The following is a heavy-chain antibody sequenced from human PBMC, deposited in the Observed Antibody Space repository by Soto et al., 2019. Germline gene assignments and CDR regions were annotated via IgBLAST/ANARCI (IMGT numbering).Heavy chain of an antibody. V-gene: IGHV4-61*08. D-gene: IGHD3-10*01. CDR2: IYYSGST. J-gene: IGHJ4*02. CDR3: ARDRGANGAYFDY. CDR1: GGSISSGGYS. Sequence: SETLSLTCAVSGGSISSGGYSWSWIRQPPGKGLEWIGYIYYSGSTNYNPSLKSRVTISVDTSKKQFYLKLNSVTAADTAVYYCARDRGANGAYFDYWGQGTLVTVSS.